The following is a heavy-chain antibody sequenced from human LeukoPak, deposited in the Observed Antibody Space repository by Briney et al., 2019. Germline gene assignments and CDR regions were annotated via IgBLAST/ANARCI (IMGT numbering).Heavy chain of an antibody. Sequence: GGSLRLSCAASGFTFDAFGMTWVRQAPGKGLEWVSAIRGNAGSTGYADSVKGRFTISRDNAKNSLYLQMNSLRVEDTALYYCARVWAWGSGNYFDNWGQGTLVTVSS. J-gene: IGHJ4*02. V-gene: IGHV3-20*04. CDR1: GFTFDAFG. CDR3: ARVWAWGSGNYFDN. CDR2: IRGNAGST. D-gene: IGHD7-27*01.